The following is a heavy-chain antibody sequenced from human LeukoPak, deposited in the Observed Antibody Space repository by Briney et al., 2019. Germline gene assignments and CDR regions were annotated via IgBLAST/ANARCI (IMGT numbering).Heavy chain of an antibody. CDR2: IRSKANSYAT. D-gene: IGHD2-15*01. J-gene: IGHJ4*02. Sequence: GGSLRLACAASGFTFSGSAMHWVRQASWKGLEWVGRIRSKANSYATAYAASVKGRFTISRDDSKNTAYLQMNSLKTEDTAVYYCSKGGIIDYWGQGTLVTVSS. CDR3: SKGGIIDY. V-gene: IGHV3-73*01. CDR1: GFTFSGSA.